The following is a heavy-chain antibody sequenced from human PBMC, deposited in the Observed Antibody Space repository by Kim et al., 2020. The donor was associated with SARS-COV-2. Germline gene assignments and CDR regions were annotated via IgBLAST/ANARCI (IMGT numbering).Heavy chain of an antibody. CDR1: GGSISSYY. Sequence: SETLSLTCTVSGGSISSYYWSWIRQPPGKGLEWIGYIYYSGSTNYNPSLKSRVTISVDTSKNQFSLKLSSVTAADTAVYYCARDDISLGYFDYWGQGTLVTVSS. J-gene: IGHJ4*02. CDR3: ARDDISLGYFDY. CDR2: IYYSGST. V-gene: IGHV4-59*01. D-gene: IGHD5-12*01.